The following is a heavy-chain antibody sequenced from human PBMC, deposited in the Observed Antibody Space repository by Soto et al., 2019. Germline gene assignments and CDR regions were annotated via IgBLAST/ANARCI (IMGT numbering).Heavy chain of an antibody. CDR2: ISYDGSNK. CDR1: GFTFSSYG. CDR3: ARDREELVPAFYYYYYGMDV. V-gene: IGHV3-33*08. J-gene: IGHJ6*02. Sequence: GGSLRLSCAASGFTFSSYGMHWVRQAPGKGLEWVAVISYDGSNKYYADSVKGRFTISRDNSKNTLYLQMNSLRAEDTAVYYCARDREELVPAFYYYYYGMDVWGQGTTVTVSS. D-gene: IGHD6-13*01.